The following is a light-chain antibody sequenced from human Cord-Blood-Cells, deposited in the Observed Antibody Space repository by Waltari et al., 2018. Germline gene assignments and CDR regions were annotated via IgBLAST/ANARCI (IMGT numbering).Light chain of an antibody. V-gene: IGLV2-23*03. CDR1: SSAAGSYNL. CDR2: EGS. Sequence: QSALTQPASVSGSPGQSITISCTGTSSAAGSYNLVSWYQQHPGKAPKLMIYEGSKRPSVVSNRFSGSKAGNTASLTISGLQAEDEADYYCCSYAGSSTFDWVFGGGTKLTVL. J-gene: IGLJ3*02. CDR3: CSYAGSSTFDWV.